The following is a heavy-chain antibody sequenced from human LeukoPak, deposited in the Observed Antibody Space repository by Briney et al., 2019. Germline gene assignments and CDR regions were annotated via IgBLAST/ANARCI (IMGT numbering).Heavy chain of an antibody. D-gene: IGHD3-22*01. CDR1: GGSFSGYY. CDR2: ISGSGGST. J-gene: IGHJ4*02. Sequence: ETLSLTCAVYGGSFSGYYWSWIRQPPGKGLEWVSAISGSGGSTYYADSVKGRFTISRDNSKNTLYLQMNSLRAEDTAVYYCAKLRPYYYDSSGFSDYWGQGTLVTVSS. V-gene: IGHV3-23*01. CDR3: AKLRPYYYDSSGFSDY.